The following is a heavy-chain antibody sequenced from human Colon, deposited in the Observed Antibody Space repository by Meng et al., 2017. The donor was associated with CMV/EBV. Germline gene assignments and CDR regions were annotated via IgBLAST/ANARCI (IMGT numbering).Heavy chain of an antibody. CDR3: SNGLLGVQGH. CDR2: IDTTNH. J-gene: IGHJ4*02. D-gene: IGHD3-3*01. V-gene: IGHV3-30*02. CDR1: GFSFSESG. Sequence: QVAVGGSGGGVVQPGGSLRLSCGASGFSFSESGIHWLRQAPGKGLEWVSFIDTTNHYYADSVKGRFTISRDDSKRMVYLQMNNLKTEDTAMYFCSNGLLGVQGHWGQGTLVTVSS.